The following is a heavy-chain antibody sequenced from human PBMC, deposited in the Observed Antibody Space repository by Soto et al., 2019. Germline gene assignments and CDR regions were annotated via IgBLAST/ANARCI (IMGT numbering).Heavy chain of an antibody. CDR3: ARYPIQYYYDSSGYAFYX. J-gene: IGHJ3*02. CDR2: IYYSGST. CDR1: GGSISSISYY. V-gene: IGHV4-39*01. D-gene: IGHD3-22*01. Sequence: SDTLSLTFTVSGGSISSISYYWGWIRQPPGKGLELIGSIYYSGSTYYNPSLKSRVTISVDTSKNQFSLKLSSVTAADTAVYYCARYPIQYYYDSSGYAFYXWGQGTMVTVS.